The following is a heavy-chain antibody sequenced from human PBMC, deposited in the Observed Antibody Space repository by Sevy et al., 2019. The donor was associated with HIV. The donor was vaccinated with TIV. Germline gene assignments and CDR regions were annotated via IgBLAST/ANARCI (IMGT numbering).Heavy chain of an antibody. CDR2: IYYSGST. CDR1: GGSISSSSYY. D-gene: IGHD2-2*01. Sequence: SETLSLTCTVSGGSISSSSYYWGWIRQPPGKGLEWIGSIYYSGSTYYNPSLKSRVTISVDTSKNQFSLKLSSVTAAHTAVYYCARHRGSSTSCYYRYWGQGTLVTVSS. J-gene: IGHJ4*02. CDR3: ARHRGSSTSCYYRY. V-gene: IGHV4-39*01.